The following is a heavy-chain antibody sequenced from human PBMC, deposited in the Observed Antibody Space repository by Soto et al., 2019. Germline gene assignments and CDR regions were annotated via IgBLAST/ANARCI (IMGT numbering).Heavy chain of an antibody. D-gene: IGHD4-4*01. CDR2: ISGSSDIT. CDR3: ARRNGQAGNGMDV. Sequence: GGSLRLSCVASGFTFSSYSMRWVRQAPGKGLEWVSAISGSSDITYYADSVKGRFTISRDNSKNTLYLQMNSLRAEDMAIYYCARRNGQAGNGMDVWGQGTTVTVSS. V-gene: IGHV3-23*01. CDR1: GFTFSSYS. J-gene: IGHJ6*02.